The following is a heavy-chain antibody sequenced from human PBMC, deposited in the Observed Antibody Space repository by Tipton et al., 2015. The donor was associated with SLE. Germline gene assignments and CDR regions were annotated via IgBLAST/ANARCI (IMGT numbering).Heavy chain of an antibody. CDR2: LHYSGSS. J-gene: IGHJ4*02. CDR3: ARGYYDMWTGYYSFDY. Sequence: TLSLTCSVSGDSITSGSYYWVWIRQPPGKGLEWIGRLHYSGSSYYNPSLKSRVTISLDTSKNQFSLQLSSVSAADTAVYYCARGYYDMWTGYYSFDYWGQGTLVTVSS. D-gene: IGHD3-9*01. CDR1: GDSITSGSYY. V-gene: IGHV4-39*07.